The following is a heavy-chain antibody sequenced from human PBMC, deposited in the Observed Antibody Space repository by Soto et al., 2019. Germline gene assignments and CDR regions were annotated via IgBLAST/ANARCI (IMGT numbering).Heavy chain of an antibody. CDR1: GFTFSSYA. Sequence: QVQLVESGGGVVQPGRSLRLSCAASGFTFSSYAMHWVRQAPGKGLEWVAVISYDGSNKYYADSVKGRFTISRDNSKNTLYLQMNSLRAEDTAVYYCARDDDGQPKAIGYWGQGTLVTVSS. CDR2: ISYDGSNK. D-gene: IGHD2-2*01. V-gene: IGHV3-30-3*01. J-gene: IGHJ4*02. CDR3: ARDDDGQPKAIGY.